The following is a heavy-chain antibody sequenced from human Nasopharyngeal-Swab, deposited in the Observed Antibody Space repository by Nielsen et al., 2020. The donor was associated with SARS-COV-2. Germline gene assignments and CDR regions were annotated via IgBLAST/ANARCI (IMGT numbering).Heavy chain of an antibody. D-gene: IGHD1-1*01. CDR3: ARGPIVQLERYYYMDV. J-gene: IGHJ6*03. CDR2: MNPNSGNT. Sequence: ASVKVSCKASGYTFTSYDFNWVRQATGQVLEWMGWMNPNSGNTGYAQKFQGRVTMTRDTSISTAYMELSSLGSEDTAVYYCARGPIVQLERYYYMDVWGKGTTVTVSS. V-gene: IGHV1-8*01. CDR1: GYTFTSYD.